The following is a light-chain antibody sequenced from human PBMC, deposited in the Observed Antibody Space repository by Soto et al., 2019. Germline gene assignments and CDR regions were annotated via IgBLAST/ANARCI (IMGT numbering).Light chain of an antibody. Sequence: EIVLTQSPGTLSLSPGERATLSCRASQSFNSIYLAWYQQKPGQAPRLLIYGASSRATGIPDRFSGSGSGTDFTLTSSRLEPEDFSVYYCHQYDSWTFGQGTKVEIK. CDR3: HQYDSWT. J-gene: IGKJ1*01. V-gene: IGKV3-20*01. CDR1: QSFNSIY. CDR2: GAS.